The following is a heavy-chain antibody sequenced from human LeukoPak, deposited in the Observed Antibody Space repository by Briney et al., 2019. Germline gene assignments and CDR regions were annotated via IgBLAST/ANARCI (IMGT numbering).Heavy chain of an antibody. CDR3: ARLRNGIDY. CDR1: GGSISSYY. Sequence: PSETLSLTCTVSGGSISSYYWSWIRQPPGKGLEWIGYIYYSGSTNYNPSLKSRVTISVDTPKNQFSLKLSSVTAADTAVYYCARLRNGIDYWGQGTLVTVSS. J-gene: IGHJ4*02. CDR2: IYYSGST. V-gene: IGHV4-59*08. D-gene: IGHD1-1*01.